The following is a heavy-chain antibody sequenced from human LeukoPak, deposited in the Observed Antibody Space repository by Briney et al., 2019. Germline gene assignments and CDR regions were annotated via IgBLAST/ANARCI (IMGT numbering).Heavy chain of an antibody. D-gene: IGHD6-19*01. CDR2: IYGGGTNT. Sequence: GGSLRLSCAGSGFSFSSFAMTWVRQAPGKGLEWVSTIYGGGTNTFYADSVKGRFTISRDDSKNMQFLEMDSLRPEDTAVYFCGKRITEAAGIYFDSWGQGTLVTVSS. CDR1: GFSFSSFA. CDR3: GKRITEAAGIYFDS. V-gene: IGHV3-23*01. J-gene: IGHJ4*02.